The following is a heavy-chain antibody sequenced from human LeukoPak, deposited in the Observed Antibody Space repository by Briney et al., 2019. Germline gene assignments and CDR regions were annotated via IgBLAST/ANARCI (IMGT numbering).Heavy chain of an antibody. CDR1: GFTFSSYG. Sequence: PGGSLRLSCAASGFTFSSYGMHWVRQAPGKGLEWVAFIRYDGSNKYYADSVKDRFTISRDNSKNTLYLQMNSLRAEDTAVYYCARRGKYYDFWSDPGFDYWGQGTLVTVSS. CDR2: IRYDGSNK. J-gene: IGHJ4*02. V-gene: IGHV3-30*02. CDR3: ARRGKYYDFWSDPGFDY. D-gene: IGHD3-3*01.